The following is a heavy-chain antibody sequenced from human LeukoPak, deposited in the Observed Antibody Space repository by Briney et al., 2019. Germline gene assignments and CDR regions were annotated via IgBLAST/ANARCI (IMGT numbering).Heavy chain of an antibody. J-gene: IGHJ4*02. Sequence: GASVKVSCKASGGTFSSYAISWARQAPGQGLEWMGGIIPIFGTANYAQKFQGRVTITADKSTSTAYMELSSLRSEDTAVYYCAGGESYDILTGYYSWGQGTLVTVSS. D-gene: IGHD3-9*01. CDR3: AGGESYDILTGYYS. CDR2: IIPIFGTA. V-gene: IGHV1-69*06. CDR1: GGTFSSYA.